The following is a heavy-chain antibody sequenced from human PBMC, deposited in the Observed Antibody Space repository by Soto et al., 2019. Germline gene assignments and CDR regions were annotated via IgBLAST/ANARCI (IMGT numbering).Heavy chain of an antibody. CDR2: ISYDASNK. D-gene: IGHD5-12*01. V-gene: IGHV3-30*18. CDR3: AKGVVEVIVATATDV. J-gene: IGHJ6*02. CDR1: GFTFSNYG. Sequence: RLSCAASGFTFSNYGMHWVRQAPGKGLQWVAAISYDASNKYYVDSVKGRFTVSRDNSKNTLYLQMNSLRAEDTAMYYCAKGVVEVIVATATDVWGQGTTVTVSS.